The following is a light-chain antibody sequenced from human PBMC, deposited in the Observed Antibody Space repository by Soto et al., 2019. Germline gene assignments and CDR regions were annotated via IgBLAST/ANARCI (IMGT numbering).Light chain of an antibody. CDR2: AND. CDR1: SSNIGVNT. J-gene: IGLJ2*01. CDR3: AAWDDSLSGVI. V-gene: IGLV1-44*01. Sequence: QSVLTQPPSASGTPGQRVTISCSGSSSNIGVNTANWYQRLPGMAPKLLIYANDQRPSGVPDRFSGSKSGASASLAISGLQSEDEADYYCAAWDDSLSGVISGAGTKLTVL.